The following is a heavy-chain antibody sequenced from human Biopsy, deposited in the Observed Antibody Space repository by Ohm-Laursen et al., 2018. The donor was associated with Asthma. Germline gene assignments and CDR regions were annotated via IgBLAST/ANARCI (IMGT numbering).Heavy chain of an antibody. CDR2: ISYDGRNK. D-gene: IGHD3-3*01. V-gene: IGHV3-30*03. CDR3: ARGAYYDFWSGYSRPIPGYYGMDV. J-gene: IGHJ6*02. CDR1: GFTFKSYG. Sequence: SLRLSCSASGFTFKSYGMHWVRQAPGKGLEWGAVISYDGRNKYYGDSVKGRFTISRDNSKNTVYLQMISLRVEDTSVYYCARGAYYDFWSGYSRPIPGYYGMDVWGHGTTVTVSS.